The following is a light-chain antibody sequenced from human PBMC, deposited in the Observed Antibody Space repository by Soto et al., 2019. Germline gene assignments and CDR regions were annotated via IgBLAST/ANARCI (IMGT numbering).Light chain of an antibody. Sequence: DLQMTQSPSSLSASVGDRVTITCRASQSISTYLSWYQQKPGKAPNLLIYKASSLEGGVPSRFSGSASGTEFTLTISSLQPEDFATYYCEQRYCTPQVTFGGGTKVEIK. CDR3: EQRYCTPQVT. CDR2: KAS. CDR1: QSISTY. J-gene: IGKJ4*01. V-gene: IGKV1-39*01.